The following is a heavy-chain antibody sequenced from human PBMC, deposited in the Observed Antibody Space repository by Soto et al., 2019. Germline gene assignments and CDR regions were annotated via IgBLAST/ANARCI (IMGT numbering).Heavy chain of an antibody. J-gene: IGHJ4*02. V-gene: IGHV3-66*01. D-gene: IGHD4-17*01. CDR2: IYSGGST. Sequence: EVQLVESGGGLVQPGGSLRLSCAASGFTVSSNYMSWVRQAPGKGLEWVSGIYSGGSTYYADSVKGRVTIPRDNAKHTLYLQMYALRAEDTAVYYCSRTPFYRDYGDYVHGLDYWGPGTLGTVSS. CDR1: GFTVSSNY. CDR3: SRTPFYRDYGDYVHGLDY.